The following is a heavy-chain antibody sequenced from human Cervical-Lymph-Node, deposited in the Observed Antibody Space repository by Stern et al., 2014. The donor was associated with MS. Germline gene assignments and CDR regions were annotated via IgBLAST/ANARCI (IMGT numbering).Heavy chain of an antibody. V-gene: IGHV3-74*01. CDR3: ARDRGGSFYQGTDY. D-gene: IGHD1-1*01. CDR1: GFTFSTYW. Sequence: VQLVESGGALVQPGGSLTLSCAASGFTFSTYWMHWVRQVPGKGLTWVSRISFDGNIANYADSVNGRFTISRDNAKNTLYLQMTRLGADDTAVYYCARDRGGSFYQGTDYWGQGTLVSVSS. CDR2: ISFDGNIA. J-gene: IGHJ4*02.